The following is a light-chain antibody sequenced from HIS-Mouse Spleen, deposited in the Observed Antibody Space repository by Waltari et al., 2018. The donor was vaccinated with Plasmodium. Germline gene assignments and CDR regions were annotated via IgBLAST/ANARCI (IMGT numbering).Light chain of an antibody. CDR3: QQRSNWPT. Sequence: ATLSCRASQSVSSYLAWYQQKPGQAPRLLISDASNRATGIPARFSGSGSGTDFTLTISSLEPEDFAVYYCQQRSNWPTFGQGTKVEIK. CDR1: QSVSSY. CDR2: DAS. J-gene: IGKJ1*01. V-gene: IGKV3-11*01.